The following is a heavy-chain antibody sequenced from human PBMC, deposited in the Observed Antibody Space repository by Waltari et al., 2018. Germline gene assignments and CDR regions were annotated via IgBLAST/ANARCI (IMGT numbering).Heavy chain of an antibody. CDR3: GRCPRRDPLCD. CDR2: IAQDASEN. Sequence: EVQLVESGGDLVQPGGSLRLSCAASGFTFSNYWMSWVRQPPGKGLEWVANIAQDASENYYVGSVKGRFTISRDNAKSFLYLQMNSLRAEDTAVYYCGRCPRRDPLCDWGQGTLVSVSS. V-gene: IGHV3-7*04. CDR1: GFTFSNYW. J-gene: IGHJ4*02.